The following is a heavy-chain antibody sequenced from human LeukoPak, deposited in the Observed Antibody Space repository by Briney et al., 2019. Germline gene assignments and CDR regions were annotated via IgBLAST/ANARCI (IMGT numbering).Heavy chain of an antibody. Sequence: PGGSLRLSCAASGFTFSSYEMNWVRQPPGKGLEWVSYISSSGSTIYYADSVKGRFTISRDNAKISLYLQMNSLRAEDTAVYYCAELGITMVGGVWGKGTMVTISS. CDR3: AELGITMVGGV. J-gene: IGHJ6*04. CDR2: ISSSGSTI. D-gene: IGHD3-10*02. V-gene: IGHV3-48*03. CDR1: GFTFSSYE.